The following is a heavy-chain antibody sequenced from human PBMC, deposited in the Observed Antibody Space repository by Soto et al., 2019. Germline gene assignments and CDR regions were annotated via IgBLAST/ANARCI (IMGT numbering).Heavy chain of an antibody. V-gene: IGHV4-4*02. J-gene: IGHJ4*02. CDR2: IYHSGST. CDR3: ASKTLTAGTFDY. Sequence: SETLSLTCAVSGGSISSNNWWSWVRQPPGKGLEWIGEIYHSGSTNSNPSLKSLVTISVDKSKNQFSLKLSSVTAADTAVYYCASKTLTAGTFDYWGQGILVTVSS. D-gene: IGHD6-13*01. CDR1: GGSISSNNW.